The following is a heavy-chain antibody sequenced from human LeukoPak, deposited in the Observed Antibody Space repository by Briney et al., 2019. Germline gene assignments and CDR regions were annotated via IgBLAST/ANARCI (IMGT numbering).Heavy chain of an antibody. Sequence: GGSLRLSCAASGFTFSSYGMHWVRQAPGKGLEWVAVISYDGSNKYCADSVKGRFTISRDNSKNTLYLQMSSLRAEDTAVYYCAKSYFDSSGYTFDYWGQGTLVTVSS. CDR1: GFTFSSYG. CDR3: AKSYFDSSGYTFDY. CDR2: ISYDGSNK. J-gene: IGHJ4*02. D-gene: IGHD3-22*01. V-gene: IGHV3-30*18.